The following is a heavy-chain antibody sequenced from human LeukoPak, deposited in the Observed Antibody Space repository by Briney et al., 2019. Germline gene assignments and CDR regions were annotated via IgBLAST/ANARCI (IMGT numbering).Heavy chain of an antibody. CDR2: ISGSGDST. CDR1: GFTFSTYA. J-gene: IGHJ4*02. V-gene: IGHV3-23*01. D-gene: IGHD2-2*01. Sequence: QPGGSLRLSCAPSGFTFSTYAMNWVRQAPGKGLEWVSTISGSGDSTYYADSVKGRFTISRDNSKNTLLLQMNSLRAEDTAVYYCAKGGAGYCSSTSCLYYFDYWGRGTLVTVST. CDR3: AKGGAGYCSSTSCLYYFDY.